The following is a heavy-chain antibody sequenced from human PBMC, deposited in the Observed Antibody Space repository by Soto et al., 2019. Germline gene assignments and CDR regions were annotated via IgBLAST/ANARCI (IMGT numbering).Heavy chain of an antibody. CDR3: ARDGGGYKWVRFDY. V-gene: IGHV3-30-3*01. D-gene: IGHD5-12*01. Sequence: QVQLVESGGGVVQPGRSLRLSCAASGFTFSSYAMHWVRQAPGKGLEWVAVISYDGSNKYYADSVKGRFTISRDNSKNTLYLQMNSLRAEDTAVYYCARDGGGYKWVRFDYWGQGTLVTVSS. J-gene: IGHJ4*02. CDR2: ISYDGSNK. CDR1: GFTFSSYA.